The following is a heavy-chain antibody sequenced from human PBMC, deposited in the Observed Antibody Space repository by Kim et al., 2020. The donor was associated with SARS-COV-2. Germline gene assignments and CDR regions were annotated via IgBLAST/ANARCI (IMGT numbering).Heavy chain of an antibody. J-gene: IGHJ4*02. V-gene: IGHV5-51*01. Sequence: YTPSFQGQVTISADKSISTAYLQWSSLKASDTAMYYCARLGGYIGTVAGNWGRGTLVTVSS. D-gene: IGHD6-19*01. CDR3: ARLGGYIGTVAGN.